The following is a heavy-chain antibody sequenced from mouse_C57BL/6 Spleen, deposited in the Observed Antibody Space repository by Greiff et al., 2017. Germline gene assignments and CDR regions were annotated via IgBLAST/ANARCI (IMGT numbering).Heavy chain of an antibody. CDR1: GFTFSSYA. CDR2: ISDGGSYT. D-gene: IGHD2-2*01. Sequence: EVMLVESGGDLVKPGGSLKLSCAASGFTFSSYAMSWVRQTPEKRLEWVATISDGGSYTYYPDNVKGRFTISRDNAKNNLYLQMSHLKSEDTAMYYCARDRIYYGSFDYWGQGTTLTVSS. CDR3: ARDRIYYGSFDY. V-gene: IGHV5-4*01. J-gene: IGHJ2*01.